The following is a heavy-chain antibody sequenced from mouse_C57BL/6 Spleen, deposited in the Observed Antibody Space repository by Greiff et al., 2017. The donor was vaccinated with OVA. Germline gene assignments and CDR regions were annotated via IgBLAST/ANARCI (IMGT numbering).Heavy chain of an antibody. CDR2: INPNNGGT. J-gene: IGHJ2*01. CDR3: AGNDGYYPYYYDY. D-gene: IGHD2-3*01. Sequence: EVQLQQSGPELVKPGASVKISCKASGYTFTDYYMNWVKQSHGKSLEWIGDINPNNGGTSYNQKFKGKATLTVGKSSSAAYMELRSLTSEDSAVYYCAGNDGYYPYYYDYWGQGTTLTVSS. CDR1: GYTFTDYY. V-gene: IGHV1-26*01.